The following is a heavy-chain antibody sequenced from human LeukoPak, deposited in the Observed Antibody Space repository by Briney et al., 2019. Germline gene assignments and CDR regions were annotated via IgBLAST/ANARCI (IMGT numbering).Heavy chain of an antibody. J-gene: IGHJ4*02. V-gene: IGHV4-34*01. Sequence: SETLSLTCAVYGGSFSGYYWSWIRQPPGKGLEWIGEINHSGSTNYNPFLKSRVTISVDTSKNQFSLKLSSVTAADTAVYYCARRPTKRLYYYDSSGYFDYWGQGTLVTVSS. CDR1: GGSFSGYY. CDR2: INHSGST. CDR3: ARRPTKRLYYYDSSGYFDY. D-gene: IGHD3-22*01.